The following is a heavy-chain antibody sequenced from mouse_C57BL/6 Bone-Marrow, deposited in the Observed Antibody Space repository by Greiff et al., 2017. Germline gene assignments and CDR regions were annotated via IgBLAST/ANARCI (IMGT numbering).Heavy chain of an antibody. CDR2: ISNLAYSI. CDR3: ARQRNYYWYFDV. CDR1: GFTFSDYG. Sequence: VQLKESGGGLVQPGGSLKLSCAASGFTFSDYGMAWVRQAPRKGPEWVAFISNLAYSIYYADPVTGRFTISRENAKNTLYLEMSSLRSEDTAMYYCARQRNYYWYFDVWGTGTTVTVSS. J-gene: IGHJ1*03. V-gene: IGHV5-15*01.